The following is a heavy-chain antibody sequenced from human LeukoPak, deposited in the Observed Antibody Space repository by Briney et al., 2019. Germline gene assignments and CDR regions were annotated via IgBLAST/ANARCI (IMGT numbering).Heavy chain of an antibody. V-gene: IGHV4-31*03. Sequence: PSETLSLTCTVSGGSISSGGYYWSWIRQHPGKGLEWIGYIYYSGSTYYNPSLKSRVTISVDTSKNQFSLKLSSVTAADTAVYYCARGPGGGSWYYFDNWGQGPLVPVSS. CDR3: ARGPGGGSWYYFDN. CDR2: IYYSGST. J-gene: IGHJ4*02. CDR1: GGSISSGGYY. D-gene: IGHD2-15*01.